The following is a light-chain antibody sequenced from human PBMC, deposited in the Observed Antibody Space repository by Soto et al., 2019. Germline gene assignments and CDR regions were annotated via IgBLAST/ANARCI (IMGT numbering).Light chain of an antibody. J-gene: IGKJ4*01. CDR3: QQYGSPLT. CDR2: DAS. CDR1: QSVSSY. Sequence: EFVLTQSPGTLSLSPGERATLSCRASQSVSSYLAWYQQKPGQAPRLLIYDASNRATGIPARFSGSGSGTDFTLTISRLEPEDFAVYYCQQYGSPLTFGGGTKVDIK. V-gene: IGKV3-20*01.